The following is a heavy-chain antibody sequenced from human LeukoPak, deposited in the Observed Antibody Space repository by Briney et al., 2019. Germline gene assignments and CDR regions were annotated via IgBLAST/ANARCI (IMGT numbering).Heavy chain of an antibody. J-gene: IGHJ4*02. CDR3: ARGKMYSSSWYPLGY. CDR1: GGSFSGYY. D-gene: IGHD6-13*01. V-gene: IGHV4-34*01. Sequence: SETLSLTCAVYGGSFSGYYWSWIRQPPGKGLEWIGEINHSGSTNYNPSLKSRVTISVDTSKNQFSLKLSSVTAADTAVYYCARGKMYSSSWYPLGYWGQGTLVSVSS. CDR2: INHSGST.